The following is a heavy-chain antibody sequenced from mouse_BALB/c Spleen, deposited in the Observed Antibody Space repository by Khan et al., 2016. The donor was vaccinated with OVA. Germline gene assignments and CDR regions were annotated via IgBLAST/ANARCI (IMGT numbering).Heavy chain of an antibody. J-gene: IGHJ3*01. Sequence: QVQLQQPGTELVRPGTSVKLSCKASGYTFTSYWMNWIKQRPEQGLEWIGRIDPSDTETHYNQKFKDKAILTVDKSSTTAFMQLSRLTFEDSAVYYCARNPFDYWGQGTLVTVSA. CDR1: GYTFTSYW. CDR2: IDPSDTET. V-gene: IGHV1-52*01. CDR3: ARNPFDY.